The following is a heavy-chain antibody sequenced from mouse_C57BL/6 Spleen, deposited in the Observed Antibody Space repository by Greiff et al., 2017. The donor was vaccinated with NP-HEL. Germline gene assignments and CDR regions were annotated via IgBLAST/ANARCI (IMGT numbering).Heavy chain of an antibody. V-gene: IGHV1-69*01. J-gene: IGHJ4*01. D-gene: IGHD2-1*01. CDR3: ARCYCNNNAMDY. CDR2: IDPYDSYT. Sequence: VQLQQPGAELVMPGASVKLSCKASGYTFTSYWMHWVKQRPGQGLEWIGEIDPYDSYTNYNQKFKGKSTFTVDKSSSTAYMQLSSLTSEDSAVYYCARCYCNNNAMDYWGQGTSVTVSS. CDR1: GYTFTSYW.